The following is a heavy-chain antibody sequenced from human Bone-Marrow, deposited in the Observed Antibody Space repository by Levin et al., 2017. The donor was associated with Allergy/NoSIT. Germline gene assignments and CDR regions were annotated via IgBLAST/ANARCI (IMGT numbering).Heavy chain of an antibody. CDR1: GFAVSGDY. V-gene: IGHV3-53*01. CDR2: LYSGGDT. Sequence: GESLKISCAASGFAVSGDYMSWVRQAPGKGLEWVSILYSGGDTYYADSVKGRFSISRDKSKNTLFLQMNSLRAEDSAVYYCARHDWFDPWGQGTLVTVSS. CDR3: ARHDWFDP. J-gene: IGHJ5*02.